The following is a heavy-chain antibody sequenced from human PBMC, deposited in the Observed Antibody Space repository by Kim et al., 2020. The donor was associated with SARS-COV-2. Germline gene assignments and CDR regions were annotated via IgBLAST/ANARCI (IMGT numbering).Heavy chain of an antibody. CDR3: AKDRRYIHGSGSYYSHAYYYYGMDV. D-gene: IGHD3-10*01. V-gene: IGHV3-30*18. J-gene: IGHJ6*02. CDR1: GFTFSSYG. CDR2: ISYDGSNK. Sequence: GGSLRLSCAASGFTFSSYGMHWVRQAPGKGLEWVAVISYDGSNKYYADSVKGRFTISRDNSKNTLYLQMNSLRAEDTAVYYCAKDRRYIHGSGSYYSHAYYYYGMDVWGQGTTVTVSS.